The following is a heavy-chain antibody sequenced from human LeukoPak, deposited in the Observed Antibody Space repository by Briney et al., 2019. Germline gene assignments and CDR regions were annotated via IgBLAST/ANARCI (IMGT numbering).Heavy chain of an antibody. V-gene: IGHV3-7*01. CDR1: GFTFSSYW. D-gene: IGHD3-22*01. CDR2: IKQDGSEK. Sequence: GGSLRLSCAAPGFTFSSYWMSWVRQAPGKGLEWVANIKQDGSEKYYVDSVKGRFTISRDNAKNSLYLQMNSLRAEDTAVYYCARETYYDSSGTYYFDYWGQGTLVTVSS. CDR3: ARETYYDSSGTYYFDY. J-gene: IGHJ4*02.